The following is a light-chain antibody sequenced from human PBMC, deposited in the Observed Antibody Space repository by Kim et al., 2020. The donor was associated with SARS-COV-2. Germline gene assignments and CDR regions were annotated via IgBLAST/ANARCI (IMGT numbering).Light chain of an antibody. CDR1: SSNIGAGHD. CDR2: ANS. CDR3: QSYETTLRGRV. Sequence: QAVVTQPPSVSGAPGQRVTISCTGSSSNIGAGHDVHWYQQLPGTAPKLLIYANSNRPSGVPDRFSGSKSGTSGSLAITGLQAEDEADYYCQSYETTLRGRVFGGGTQLTVL. V-gene: IGLV1-40*01. J-gene: IGLJ3*02.